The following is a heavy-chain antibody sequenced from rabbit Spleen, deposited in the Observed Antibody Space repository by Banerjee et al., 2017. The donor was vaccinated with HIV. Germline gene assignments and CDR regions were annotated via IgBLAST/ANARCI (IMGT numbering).Heavy chain of an antibody. V-gene: IGHV1S40*01. J-gene: IGHJ4*01. CDR1: GFSFSSGYY. CDR2: IAIGSVRT. D-gene: IGHD4-1*01. Sequence: QSLEESGGDLVKPGASLTLTCTASGFSFSSGYYMCWVRQAPGKGLEWIGCIAIGSVRTYYASWAKGRFTISKTSSTTVTLQMTSLTAADTATYFCARDGSGWGANFNLWGQGTLVTVS. CDR3: ARDGSGWGANFNL.